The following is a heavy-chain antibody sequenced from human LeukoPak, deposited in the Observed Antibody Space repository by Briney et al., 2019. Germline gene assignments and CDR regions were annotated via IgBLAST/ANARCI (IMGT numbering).Heavy chain of an antibody. Sequence: SETLSLTCAVYGGSFSGYYWSWIRQPPGKGLEWIGEINHSGSTNYNPSLKSRVTISVDTSKNQFSLKLSSVTAADTAVYYCARYVLYSGSYPQPRPTTAFDYWGQGTLVTVSS. CDR1: GGSFSGYY. D-gene: IGHD1-26*01. J-gene: IGHJ4*02. V-gene: IGHV4-34*01. CDR3: ARYVLYSGSYPQPRPTTAFDY. CDR2: INHSGST.